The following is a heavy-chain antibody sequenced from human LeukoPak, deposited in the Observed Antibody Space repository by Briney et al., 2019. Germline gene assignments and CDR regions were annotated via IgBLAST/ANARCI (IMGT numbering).Heavy chain of an antibody. CDR2: ISYDGSNK. J-gene: IGHJ1*01. CDR3: ARTPFQH. CDR1: GFTFSSYA. V-gene: IGHV3-30-3*01. Sequence: GRSLRLSCAASGFTFSSYAMHWVRQAPGKGLEWVAVISYDGSNKYYAGSVKGRFTISRDNSKNTLYLQMNNLRAEDTAVYYCARTPFQHWGQGTLVTVSS.